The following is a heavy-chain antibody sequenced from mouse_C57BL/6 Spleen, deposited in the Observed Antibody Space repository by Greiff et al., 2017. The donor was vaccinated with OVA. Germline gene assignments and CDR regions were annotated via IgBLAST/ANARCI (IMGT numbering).Heavy chain of an antibody. CDR1: GYSFTGYY. CDR3: ARLGDYDEDY. CDR2: INPSTGGT. V-gene: IGHV1-42*01. J-gene: IGHJ2*01. Sequence: EVQLQQSGPELVKPGASVKISCKASGYSFTGYYMNWVKQSPEKSLEWIGEINPSTGGTTYNQKFKAKATLTVDKSSSTAYMQLKSLTSEDSAVYYCARLGDYDEDYWGQGTTLTVSS. D-gene: IGHD2-4*01.